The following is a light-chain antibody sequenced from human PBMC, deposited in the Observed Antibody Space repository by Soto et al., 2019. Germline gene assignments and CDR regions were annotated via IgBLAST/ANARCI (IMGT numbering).Light chain of an antibody. CDR1: TSNIGTFY. CDR2: LGD. CDR3: AAWDDNLNAYV. Sequence: HSVLTQPPSASSTPGQTVTISCSGSTSNIGTFYVYWYQHLPGTAPKLLIYLGDQRASGVSDRFSGSKSGTSASLAINGLRYDDEADYYCAAWDDNLNAYVFGSGTKLTVL. V-gene: IGLV1-47*02. J-gene: IGLJ1*01.